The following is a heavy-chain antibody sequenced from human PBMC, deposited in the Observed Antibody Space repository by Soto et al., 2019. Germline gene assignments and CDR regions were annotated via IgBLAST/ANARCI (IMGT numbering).Heavy chain of an antibody. J-gene: IGHJ4*02. CDR3: VQGASTAHQPLDS. V-gene: IGHV3-23*01. CDR2: ISGSGGST. Sequence: PSGSLRLSFEASRFTFSSYAIIGVLQTPGKGLEWVSAISGSGGSTYYADSVKGRFTISRDNSKNTLYLQMNILRPEDTAVYHCVQGASTAHQPLDSWGQGVLVTVSS. D-gene: IGHD1-26*01. CDR1: RFTFSSYA.